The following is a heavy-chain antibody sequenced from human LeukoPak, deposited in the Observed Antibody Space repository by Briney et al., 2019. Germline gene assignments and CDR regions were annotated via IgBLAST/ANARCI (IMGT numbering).Heavy chain of an antibody. V-gene: IGHV3-74*01. D-gene: IGHD6-25*01. Sequence: GGSLRLSCAASGFTFSSYWMHWVRQAPGKGLVWVSRINSDGSSTSYADSVKGRFTISRDNAKNTLYLQMNSLRAEDTAVYYCAREGYSSDFDYWGQGTLVTVSS. CDR3: AREGYSSDFDY. CDR1: GFTFSSYW. CDR2: INSDGSST. J-gene: IGHJ4*02.